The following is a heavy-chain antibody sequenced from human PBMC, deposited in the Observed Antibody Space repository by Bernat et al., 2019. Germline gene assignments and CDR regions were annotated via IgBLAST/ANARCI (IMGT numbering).Heavy chain of an antibody. CDR1: DGSISSGGYY. J-gene: IGHJ5*02. D-gene: IGHD2-2*01. CDR2: IYYSGST. CDR3: ARILGYCSSTSCYVGGSHWFDP. V-gene: IGHV4-31*03. Sequence: QVQLQESGPGLVKPSQTLSLTCTVSDGSISSGGYYWSWIRQHPGKGLEWIGYIYYSGSTYYNPSLKSRVTISVDTSKNQFSLKLSSVTAADTAVYYCARILGYCSSTSCYVGGSHWFDPWGQGTLVTVSS.